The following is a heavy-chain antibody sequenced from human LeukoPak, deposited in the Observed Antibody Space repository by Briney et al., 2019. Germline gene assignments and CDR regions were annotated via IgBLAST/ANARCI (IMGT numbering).Heavy chain of an antibody. J-gene: IGHJ4*02. D-gene: IGHD3-10*01. Sequence: ASVKVSCRVSGYTLTELSMHWVRQAPGKGREWMGGFDPEDAETIYAQKFQGGVTMTEDTSTDTAYMELSSLRSEDTAVYYCATENASGSYFDYWGQGTLVTVTS. CDR3: ATENASGSYFDY. V-gene: IGHV1-24*01. CDR1: GYTLTELS. CDR2: FDPEDAET.